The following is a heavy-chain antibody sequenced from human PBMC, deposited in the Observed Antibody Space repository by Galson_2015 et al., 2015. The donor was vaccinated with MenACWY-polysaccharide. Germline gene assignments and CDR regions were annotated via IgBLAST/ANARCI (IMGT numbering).Heavy chain of an antibody. V-gene: IGHV3-23*01. D-gene: IGHD6-19*01. J-gene: IGHJ3*02. CDR1: GFAFGSYP. CDR3: AKEGYTSAWTKSFEI. CDR2: IDSSGDFT. Sequence: SLRLSCAASGFAFGSYPMVWVRQAPGKGLEWVSIIDSSGDFTYYADSVKGRFTISRDNSKNTLYLQMNSLRAEETALYYCAKEGYTSAWTKSFEIWGRGTMVTVSS.